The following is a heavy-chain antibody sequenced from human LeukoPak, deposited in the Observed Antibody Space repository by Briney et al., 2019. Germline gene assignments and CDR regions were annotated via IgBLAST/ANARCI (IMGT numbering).Heavy chain of an antibody. Sequence: ASVKVSCKASGYTFTGYYMHWVRQAPGRGLEWMGWINPNSGGTNYAQKFQGRVTMTRDTSISTAYMELSRLRSDDTAVYYCAREPSPQYDPGTGWGQGTLVTVSS. J-gene: IGHJ4*02. D-gene: IGHD3-3*01. CDR2: INPNSGGT. CDR1: GYTFTGYY. CDR3: AREPSPQYDPGTG. V-gene: IGHV1-2*02.